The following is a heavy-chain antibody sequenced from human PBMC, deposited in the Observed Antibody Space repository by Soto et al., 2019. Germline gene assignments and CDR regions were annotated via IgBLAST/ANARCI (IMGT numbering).Heavy chain of an antibody. CDR2: INHSGTT. J-gene: IGHJ5*02. CDR1: GGSFSGYQ. D-gene: IGHD1-1*01. CDR3: ARGWRFDP. V-gene: IGHV4-34*01. Sequence: SETLSLTCGVYGGSFSGYQWNWIRQSPGQGLEWIGEINHSGTTKYNPSLESRINLSVDTSKKQFSLKMFSVTAADTAIYYCARGWRFDPWGQGTQVTVSS.